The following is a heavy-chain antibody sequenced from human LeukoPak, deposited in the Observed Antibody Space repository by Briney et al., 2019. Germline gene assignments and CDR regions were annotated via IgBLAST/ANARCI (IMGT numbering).Heavy chain of an antibody. J-gene: IGHJ3*02. V-gene: IGHV3-9*01. CDR3: AKDMGIGYGDHVYAFDI. CDR2: ISWNSGSI. D-gene: IGHD4-17*01. CDR1: GFTFDDYA. Sequence: GGSLRLSCAASGFTFDDYAMHWVRQAPGKGLEWVSGISWNSGSIGYADSVKGRFTISRDNAKNSLYLQMNSLRAEDTALYYCAKDMGIGYGDHVYAFDIWGQGTMVTVSS.